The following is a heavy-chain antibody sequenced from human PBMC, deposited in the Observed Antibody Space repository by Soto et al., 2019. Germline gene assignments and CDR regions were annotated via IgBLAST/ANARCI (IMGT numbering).Heavy chain of an antibody. D-gene: IGHD5-12*01. V-gene: IGHV4-31*03. J-gene: IGHJ4*02. Sequence: QVQLQESGPGLVKPSQTLSLTCTVSGGSISSGGYYWSWIRQHPGKGLEWIGYIYYSGSTYYNPSLTIRVTISVDPSKNQFSLKLSSVTAADTAVYYCARDSGYKTSKLFDYWGQGTLVTVSS. CDR2: IYYSGST. CDR3: ARDSGYKTSKLFDY. CDR1: GGSISSGGYY.